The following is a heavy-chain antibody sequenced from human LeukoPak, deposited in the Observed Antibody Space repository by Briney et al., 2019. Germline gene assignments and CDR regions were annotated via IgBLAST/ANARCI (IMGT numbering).Heavy chain of an antibody. V-gene: IGHV3-11*01. J-gene: IGHJ4*02. D-gene: IGHD6-19*01. Sequence: GGSLRLSCAASGFTFSDYYMSWIRQAPGKGLEWVSYISSSGSTIYYADSVKGRFTISRDNAKNSLYLQMNSLRAEDTALYYCAKDPHSSGWYYFDYWGQGTLVTVSS. CDR3: AKDPHSSGWYYFDY. CDR2: ISSSGSTI. CDR1: GFTFSDYY.